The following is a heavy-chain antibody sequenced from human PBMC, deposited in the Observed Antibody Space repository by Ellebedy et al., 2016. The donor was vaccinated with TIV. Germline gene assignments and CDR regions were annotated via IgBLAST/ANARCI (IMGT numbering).Heavy chain of an antibody. CDR3: ARVSGYSFGYFDY. CDR2: ITGMFRTV. J-gene: IGHJ4*02. V-gene: IGHV1-69*13. D-gene: IGHD5-18*01. CDR1: GGTFNSHA. Sequence: SVQVSCKASGGTFNSHAISWVRQAPGQGLEWMGGITGMFRTVTYAQKFKGRVTITADESTSTVYMELSSLRSEDTAVYYCARVSGYSFGYFDYWGQGTLVTVSS.